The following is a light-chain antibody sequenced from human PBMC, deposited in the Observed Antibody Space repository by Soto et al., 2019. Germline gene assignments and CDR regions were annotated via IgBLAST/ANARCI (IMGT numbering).Light chain of an antibody. CDR1: QSVSSN. V-gene: IGKV3-11*01. J-gene: IGKJ4*01. CDR2: DAS. CDR3: QQRSNWPLT. Sequence: EIVLTQSPATLSLSPGERATLSCRASQSVSSNLAWYQQKPGQAPRLLVYDASNRATGIATRFSGSGSGTDFTLTISSLEPEDFAVYYCQQRSNWPLTFGGGTKVEIK.